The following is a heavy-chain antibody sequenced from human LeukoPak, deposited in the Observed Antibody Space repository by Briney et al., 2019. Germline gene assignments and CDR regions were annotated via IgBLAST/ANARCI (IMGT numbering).Heavy chain of an antibody. CDR1: GFSFSSYG. J-gene: IGHJ4*02. CDR2: ISGSGGST. CDR3: AKDGGGESGSGRYFADFDY. V-gene: IGHV3-23*01. Sequence: GGSLRLSCAASGFSFSSYGMNWARQAPGKGLEWVSVISGSGGSTYYTDSVKGRFTISRDNSKNTLYLQMNSLRAEDTAVYYCAKDGGGESGSGRYFADFDYWGQGTLVTVSS. D-gene: IGHD3-10*01.